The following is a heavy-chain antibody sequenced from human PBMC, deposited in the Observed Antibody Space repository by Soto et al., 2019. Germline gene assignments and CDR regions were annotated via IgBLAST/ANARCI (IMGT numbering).Heavy chain of an antibody. D-gene: IGHD3-22*01. V-gene: IGHV1-3*01. J-gene: IGHJ3*02. CDR2: INAGNGNT. Sequence: ASVKVSCKASGYTFTSYAMHWVRQAPGQRLEWMGWINAGNGNTKYSQKFQGRVTITRDTSASTAYMELSSLRSEDTAVYYCAGTDDSSGYNAPGDAFDIWGQGTMVTVSS. CDR3: AGTDDSSGYNAPGDAFDI. CDR1: GYTFTSYA.